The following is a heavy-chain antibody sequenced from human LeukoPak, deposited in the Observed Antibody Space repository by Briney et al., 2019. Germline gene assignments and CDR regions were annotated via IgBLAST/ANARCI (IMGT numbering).Heavy chain of an antibody. CDR3: AKGYCSGGNCPWNANDY. CDR2: ISGSGGST. V-gene: IGHV3-23*01. J-gene: IGHJ4*02. D-gene: IGHD2-15*01. Sequence: PGGSLRLSCAASGFTFSSYAMSWVRQAPGKGLEWVSAISGSGGSTYYADSVKGRFTISRDNSKNTLYLQMNTLRAEDTAVYYCAKGYCSGGNCPWNANDYWGQGTLVTVSS. CDR1: GFTFSSYA.